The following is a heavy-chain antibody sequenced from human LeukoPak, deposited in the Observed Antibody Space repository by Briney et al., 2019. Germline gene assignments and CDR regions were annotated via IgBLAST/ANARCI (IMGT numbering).Heavy chain of an antibody. CDR3: ARDVGGVVVPDY. J-gene: IGHJ4*02. V-gene: IGHV1-69*04. CDR1: GGTFSSYA. CDR2: IIPILGIA. Sequence: SVKVSCKASGGTFSSYAISWVRQAPGQGLEWMGRIIPILGIANYAQKFQGRVTITADKSTSTAYMELSSLRSEDTAVYYCARDVGGVVVPDYWGQGTLVTVSS. D-gene: IGHD2-2*01.